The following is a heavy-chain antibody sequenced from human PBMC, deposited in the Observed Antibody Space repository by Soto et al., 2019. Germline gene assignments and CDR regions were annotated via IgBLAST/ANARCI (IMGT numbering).Heavy chain of an antibody. J-gene: IGHJ5*01. CDR1: GGPFSDSY. Sequence: SETLSLTSADFGGPFSDSYCRWIRHSPHKGLESIGEITNSGSTYYNPSLKSRGTIPGDTSKNQFSLAVRSVTAADTAVYFCTRGRTAIATGWFESWGQGSLVTVSS. V-gene: IGHV4-34*01. D-gene: IGHD4-4*01. CDR2: ITNSGST. CDR3: TRGRTAIATGWFES.